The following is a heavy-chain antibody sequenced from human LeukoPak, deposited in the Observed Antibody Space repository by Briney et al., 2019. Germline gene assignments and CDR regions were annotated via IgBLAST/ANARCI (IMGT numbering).Heavy chain of an antibody. Sequence: GASVKVSCKASGYTFTSYGISWVRQAPGQGLERMGWISAYNGNTNYAQKLQGRVTMTTDTSTSTAYMELSSLRSEDTAVYYCARDAGMATIELFFDYWGQGTLVTVSS. V-gene: IGHV1-18*01. CDR1: GYTFTSYG. CDR2: ISAYNGNT. D-gene: IGHD5-24*01. J-gene: IGHJ4*02. CDR3: ARDAGMATIELFFDY.